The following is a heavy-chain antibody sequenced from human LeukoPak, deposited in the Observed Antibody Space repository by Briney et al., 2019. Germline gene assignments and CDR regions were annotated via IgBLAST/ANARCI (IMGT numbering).Heavy chain of an antibody. Sequence: SETLSLTCTVSGDSINSYYWNWIRQPAGKGLEWIGYIYYSGRTDYNPSLKSRVTISVDTSKNQFSMKLKSVTAADTAVYFCARGRWLPNAFDIWGQGTMVTVFS. CDR3: ARGRWLPNAFDI. CDR1: GDSINSYY. J-gene: IGHJ3*02. D-gene: IGHD5-24*01. CDR2: IYYSGRT. V-gene: IGHV4-59*01.